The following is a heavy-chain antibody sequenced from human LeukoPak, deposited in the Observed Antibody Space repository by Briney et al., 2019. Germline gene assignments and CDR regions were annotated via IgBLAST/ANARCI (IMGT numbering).Heavy chain of an antibody. CDR1: GYIFRTYG. D-gene: IGHD3-22*01. Sequence: ASVQVSCKASGYIFRTYGITWVRQAPGQGLEWMGWVSGYNGNTKYAQKFQGRITMTTDTSASTAYMELRSLRFDDTAIYYCAREYYDGSGCGPDYWGQGTLLTVSS. CDR2: VSGYNGNT. CDR3: AREYYDGSGCGPDY. V-gene: IGHV1-18*01. J-gene: IGHJ4*02.